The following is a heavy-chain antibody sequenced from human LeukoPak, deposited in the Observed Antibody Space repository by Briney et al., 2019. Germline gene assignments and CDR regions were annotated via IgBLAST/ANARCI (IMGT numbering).Heavy chain of an antibody. J-gene: IGHJ4*02. CDR2: IYYSGST. CDR3: ARISGYRSNWSIDY. CDR1: GVSISSSSYY. V-gene: IGHV4-39*01. D-gene: IGHD6-13*01. Sequence: SETPSLTCTVSGVSISSSSYYWGWIRQPPGKGLEWIGTIYYSGSTYYNPSLKSRVTISVDTSKNQFSLKVSSVTAADTAVYYCARISGYRSNWSIDYWGQGTLVTVSS.